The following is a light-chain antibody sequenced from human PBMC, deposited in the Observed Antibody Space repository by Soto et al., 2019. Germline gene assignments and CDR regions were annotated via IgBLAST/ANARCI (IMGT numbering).Light chain of an antibody. CDR3: QQSYSTPYT. CDR2: EAS. V-gene: IGKV1-39*01. J-gene: IGKJ2*01. Sequence: DIQLTQSPSSLSASVGDRVTITCRASQTISVYLNWYQQKPGKAPQLLIYEASFLQTGVPSRFSASGSATDFTLTISSLHPEDFATYYCQQSYSTPYTFGQGINVEIK. CDR1: QTISVY.